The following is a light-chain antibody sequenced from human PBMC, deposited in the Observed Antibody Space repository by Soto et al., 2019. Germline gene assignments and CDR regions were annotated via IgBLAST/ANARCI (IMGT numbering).Light chain of an antibody. V-gene: IGKV1-5*03. J-gene: IGKJ1*01. CDR1: QSISSW. Sequence: DIQMTQSPSTLSASVGDRVTITCRASQSISSWLAWYQQKPGKAPNLLIYKASTLESGVPSRFSGSGSRTEFTLTISSLQPDDFAPYYCQQYNNYPWTFGQGTKVEIK. CDR3: QQYNNYPWT. CDR2: KAS.